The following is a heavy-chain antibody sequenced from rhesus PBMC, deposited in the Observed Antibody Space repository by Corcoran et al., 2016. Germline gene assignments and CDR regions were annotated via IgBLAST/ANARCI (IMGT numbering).Heavy chain of an antibody. D-gene: IGHD3-3*01. CDR3: ARGLGDY. V-gene: IGHV4S12*01. Sequence: QVQLQESGPGLVKPSETLSLTCAVSGGSISSSNWWSWIRPPPGKGLEWIGGIYSNTESTNYNPSLKNRVTISKDTSKNQFSLKLSSVTAADTAVYYCARGLGDYWGQGVLVTVSS. J-gene: IGHJ4*01. CDR1: GGSISSSNW. CDR2: IYSNTEST.